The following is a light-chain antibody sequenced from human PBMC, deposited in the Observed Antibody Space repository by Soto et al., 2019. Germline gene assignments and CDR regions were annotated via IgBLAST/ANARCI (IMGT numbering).Light chain of an antibody. J-gene: IGKJ2*01. CDR1: QSVTSSY. Sequence: EIVLTQSPGTLSLSPGERATLSCRASQSVTSSYFVWYQRKPGQTPRLIIYAASDRATGIADRFIGSRSVTNFALTISRLEPEDFAVYYGQHYGPSPGYTFGQGTKLEI. CDR3: QHYGPSPGYT. V-gene: IGKV3-20*01. CDR2: AAS.